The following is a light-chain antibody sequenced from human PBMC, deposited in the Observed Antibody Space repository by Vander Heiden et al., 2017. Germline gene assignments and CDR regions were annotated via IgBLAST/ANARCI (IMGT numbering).Light chain of an antibody. V-gene: IGKV3-11*01. CDR3: QQRGNWPVA. CDR1: QSVSSS. J-gene: IGKJ4*01. CDR2: DAS. Sequence: EIVFTQSPAPLSLSPGERATLSCRASQSVSSSLAWYQQKPGQAPRLLIYDASNRATGIPARFSGSGSETDFTLTSSSLEPEDFAVYYCQQRGNWPVAFGGGTTVEIK.